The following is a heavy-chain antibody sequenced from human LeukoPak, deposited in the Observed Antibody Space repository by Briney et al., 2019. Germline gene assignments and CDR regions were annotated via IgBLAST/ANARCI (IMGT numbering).Heavy chain of an antibody. V-gene: IGHV3-43*02. CDR3: AKDIRKDSYYDILTGTFDY. D-gene: IGHD3-9*01. CDR1: GFTFDDYA. Sequence: AGGSLRLSCAASGFTFDDYAMHWVRQAPGKGLEWVSLISGDGGSTYYADSVKGRFTISRDNSKNSLYLQMNSLRTEDTALYYCAKDIRKDSYYDILTGTFDYWGQGTLVTVSS. J-gene: IGHJ4*02. CDR2: ISGDGGST.